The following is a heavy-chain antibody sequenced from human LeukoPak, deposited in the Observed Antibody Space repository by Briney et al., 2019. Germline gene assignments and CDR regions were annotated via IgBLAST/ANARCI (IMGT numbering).Heavy chain of an antibody. CDR1: GGSISSSNYY. D-gene: IGHD5-12*01. CDR2: IYYSGGT. Sequence: SETLSLTCTVSGGSISSSNYYWGWVRQPPGKGLEWIGSIYYSGGTYYNPSLKSRVTLSVDTSKNQFSLKLSSVTAADTAVYYCARHLVATIRGWFDPWGQGTLVTVSS. V-gene: IGHV4-39*01. J-gene: IGHJ5*02. CDR3: ARHLVATIRGWFDP.